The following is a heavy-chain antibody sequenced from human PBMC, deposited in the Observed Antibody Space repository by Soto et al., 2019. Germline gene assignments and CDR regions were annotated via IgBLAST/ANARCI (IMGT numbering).Heavy chain of an antibody. J-gene: IGHJ4*02. CDR1: GYTFTRYG. V-gene: IGHV1-18*01. CDR2: ISAYNGNT. CDR3: ARFATVYSRHDY. D-gene: IGHD6-13*01. Sequence: GASVKVSCTASGYTFTRYGMSWVRQAPGQGLEWMGWISAYNGNTNYAQKLQGRVTMTTDTSTSTAYMELRSLRSDDTAVYYCARFATVYSRHDYWGQGTRVTVSS.